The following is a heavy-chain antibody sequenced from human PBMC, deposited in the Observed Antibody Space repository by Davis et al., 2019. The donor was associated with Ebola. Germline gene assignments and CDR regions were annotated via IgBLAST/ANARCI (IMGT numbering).Heavy chain of an antibody. J-gene: IGHJ4*02. D-gene: IGHD1-20*01. CDR3: TSGNNWNDDY. V-gene: IGHV3-73*01. CDR2: IRSKANTYAT. Sequence: GESLKISCAASGFTFSGSAMHWVRPASGKGPEWVGHIRSKANTYATAYAASVKGRLTISRDDSKNKEYLQMNSLKTEDTAVYYCTSGNNWNDDYWGQGTLVTVAS. CDR1: GFTFSGSA.